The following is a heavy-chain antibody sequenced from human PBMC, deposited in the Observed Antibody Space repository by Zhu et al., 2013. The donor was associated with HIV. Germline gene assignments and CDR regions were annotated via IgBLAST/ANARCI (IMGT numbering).Heavy chain of an antibody. CDR3: AREGFYGGPFHGMDV. CDR1: GYTFTNYG. Sequence: QVHLVQSGAEVKEPGASVKVSCKASGYTFTNYGITWVRQAPGQGLEWMGWISAYNGITNYAQKLQGRVTMTTDTSTSTAYMEVRSLKSDDTAVYYCAREGFYGGPFHGMDVWGQGTTVTVSS. D-gene: IGHD4-17*01. V-gene: IGHV1-18*01. CDR2: ISAYNGIT. J-gene: IGHJ6*02.